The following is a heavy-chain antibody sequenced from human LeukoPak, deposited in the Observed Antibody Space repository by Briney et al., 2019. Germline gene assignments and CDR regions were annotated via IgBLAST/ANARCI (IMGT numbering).Heavy chain of an antibody. V-gene: IGHV1-8*01. Sequence: GASVKVSCKASGYTFTSYDINWVRQATGQGLEWMGWMNPNSGNTGYAQKFQGRVTMTRNTSISTAYMELSSLRSEDTAVYYCARLRPDVYYYYGMDVWGQGTTATVSS. CDR3: ARLRPDVYYYYGMDV. J-gene: IGHJ6*02. CDR2: MNPNSGNT. CDR1: GYTFTSYD.